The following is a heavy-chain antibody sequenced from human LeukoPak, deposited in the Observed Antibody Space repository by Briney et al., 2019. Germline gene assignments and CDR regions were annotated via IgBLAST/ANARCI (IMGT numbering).Heavy chain of an antibody. D-gene: IGHD4-17*01. V-gene: IGHV4-30-2*01. CDR2: IYHSGST. CDR1: GGSISSGGYY. J-gene: IGHJ4*02. Sequence: PSETLSLTCTVSGGSISSGGYYWSWTRQPPGKGLEWIGYIYHSGSTYYNPSLKSRVTISVDRPKNQFSLKLSSVTAADTAVYYCARASGDYLYYFDYWGQGTLVTVSS. CDR3: ARASGDYLYYFDY.